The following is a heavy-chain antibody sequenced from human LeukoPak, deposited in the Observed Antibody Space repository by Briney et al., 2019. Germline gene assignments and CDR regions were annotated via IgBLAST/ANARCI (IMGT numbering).Heavy chain of an antibody. CDR2: ISYDGSNK. V-gene: IGHV3-30-3*01. D-gene: IGHD4-11*01. Sequence: PGGSLRLSCAASGFTFSSYAMHWVRQAPGKGLEWVAVISYDGSNKYYADSVKGRFTISRDNSKNTLYLQMNSLRAEDTAVYYCAKDMTTVTTFDYWGQGTLVTVSS. CDR3: AKDMTTVTTFDY. J-gene: IGHJ4*02. CDR1: GFTFSSYA.